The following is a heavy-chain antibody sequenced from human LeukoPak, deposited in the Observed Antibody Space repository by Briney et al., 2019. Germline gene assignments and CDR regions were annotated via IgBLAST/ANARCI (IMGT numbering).Heavy chain of an antibody. Sequence: ASVKVSCKASGYTFTSYDINWVRQATGQGLEWMGWMNPNSGNTGYAQKFQGRVTMTRNTSISTAYMELSSLRFEDTAVYYCARGRAVAGSWWDYYYGMDVWGQGTTVTVSS. CDR2: MNPNSGNT. D-gene: IGHD6-19*01. V-gene: IGHV1-8*01. J-gene: IGHJ6*02. CDR1: GYTFTSYD. CDR3: ARGRAVAGSWWDYYYGMDV.